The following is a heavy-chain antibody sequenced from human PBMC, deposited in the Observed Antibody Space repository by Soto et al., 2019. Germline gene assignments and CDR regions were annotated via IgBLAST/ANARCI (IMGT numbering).Heavy chain of an antibody. V-gene: IGHV1-2*04. CDR1: GYTFIGYY. CDR2: INPNTGDT. J-gene: IGHJ5*02. Sequence: GASVKVSCKASGYTFIGYYMHWVRQAPGQGLEWMGWINPNTGDTNYAPKFQGWVTMTRDTSITTAYMELGRLTSDDTAVYYCARGDIAMAPSWFDPWGQGTLVTVSS. CDR3: ARGDIAMAPSWFDP. D-gene: IGHD5-18*01.